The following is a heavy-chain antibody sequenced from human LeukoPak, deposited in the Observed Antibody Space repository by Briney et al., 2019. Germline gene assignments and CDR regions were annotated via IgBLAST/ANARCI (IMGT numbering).Heavy chain of an antibody. J-gene: IGHJ1*01. D-gene: IGHD3-22*01. CDR1: GDSVSRSDSY. V-gene: IGHV4-39*01. Sequence: SETVSLTCSVSGDSVSRSDSYWDWIRQPPGKGLEWIGTIYYSGRTYYSPSLKSRVTMSVDPSNNQFSLNLRSVTAADTALYYCARRRYYDGSGYLEWGQGTLLSVSS. CDR2: IYYSGRT. CDR3: ARRRYYDGSGYLE.